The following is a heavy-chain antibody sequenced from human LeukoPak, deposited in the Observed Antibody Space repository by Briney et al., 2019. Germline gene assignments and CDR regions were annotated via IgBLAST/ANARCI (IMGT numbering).Heavy chain of an antibody. CDR1: GFTFSSYA. V-gene: IGHV3-30-3*01. CDR3: ARDRVMVRGVPDGFDI. Sequence: GGSLRLSCAASGFTFSSYAMHWVRQAPGKGLEWVAVISYDGSNKYYADSVKGRFTISRDNSKNTLYLQMNSLRAEDTAVYYCARDRVMVRGVPDGFDIWGQGTMVTVSS. J-gene: IGHJ3*02. CDR2: ISYDGSNK. D-gene: IGHD3-10*01.